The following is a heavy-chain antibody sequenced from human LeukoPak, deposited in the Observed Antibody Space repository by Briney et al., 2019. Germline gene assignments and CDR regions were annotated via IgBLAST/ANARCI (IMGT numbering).Heavy chain of an antibody. CDR2: ISPDNDNT. D-gene: IGHD3-22*01. V-gene: IGHV1-18*01. CDR3: AREYYYDNSGYYYRFDP. J-gene: IGHJ5*02. Sequence: ASVRVSCKASGYTFSTYGISWVRQAPGQGLEWMGWISPDNDNTNYAQRFRGRVAMTADTSTSTVYMELRSLRSDDTAVYYCAREYYYDNSGYYYRFDPWGPGTLVTVSS. CDR1: GYTFSTYG.